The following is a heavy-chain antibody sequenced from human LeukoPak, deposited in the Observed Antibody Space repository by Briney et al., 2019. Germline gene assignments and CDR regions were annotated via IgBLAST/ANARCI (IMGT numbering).Heavy chain of an antibody. J-gene: IGHJ4*02. CDR2: ISSSSSYI. CDR1: GFTFSSYS. V-gene: IGHV3-21*01. D-gene: IGHD6-13*01. Sequence: PGGSLILSCAASGFTFSSYSMNWVRQAPGKGLEWVSSISSSSSYIYYADSVKGRFTISRDNAKNSLYLQMNSLRAEDTAVYYCARGHPKFEYSSSWYSAYPAGYYFDYWGQGTLVTVSS. CDR3: ARGHPKFEYSSSWYSAYPAGYYFDY.